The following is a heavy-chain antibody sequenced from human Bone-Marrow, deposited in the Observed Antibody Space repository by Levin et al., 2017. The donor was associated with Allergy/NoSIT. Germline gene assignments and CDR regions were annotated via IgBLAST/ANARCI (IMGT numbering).Heavy chain of an antibody. CDR3: ASRRSSGSTHRNAFDI. J-gene: IGHJ3*02. V-gene: IGHV4-39*01. CDR1: GGSVNSSSYY. D-gene: IGHD6-19*01. CDR2: ISYSGST. Sequence: SETLSLTCTVSGGSVNSSSYYWGWIRQPPGKGLEWIGSISYSGSTYYNPSLKSRVTISVDTSKNQFSLKLTSVTAADTAVYYCASRRSSGSTHRNAFDIWGQGTMVTVSS.